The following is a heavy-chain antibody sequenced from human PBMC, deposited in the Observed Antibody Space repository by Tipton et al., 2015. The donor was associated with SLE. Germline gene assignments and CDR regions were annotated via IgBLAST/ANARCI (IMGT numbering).Heavy chain of an antibody. Sequence: SLRLSCAASGFTFSSYAMSWVRQAPGKGLEWVSAISGSGGSTYYADSVKGRFTISRDNSKNTLYLQMNSLRAEDTAVYYCAKDPGPTVYSSSWYGGAFDIWGQGTMVTVSS. CDR1: GFTFSSYA. CDR3: AKDPGPTVYSSSWYGGAFDI. J-gene: IGHJ3*02. V-gene: IGHV3-23*01. D-gene: IGHD6-13*01. CDR2: ISGSGGST.